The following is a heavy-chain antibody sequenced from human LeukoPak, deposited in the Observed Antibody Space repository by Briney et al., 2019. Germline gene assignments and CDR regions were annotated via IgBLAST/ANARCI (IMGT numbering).Heavy chain of an antibody. V-gene: IGHV3-33*06. J-gene: IGHJ4*02. Sequence: GGSLRLSCSTSGFTFSHYAMHWVRQAPGKGLEWVAVIWNDGSDKYYGDSMKGRFTISRDNSQKTVYLQLSSLRVEDTAVYYCAKDAERGFDFSNSLQSWGQGTLVTVSS. CDR2: IWNDGSDK. D-gene: IGHD4-11*01. CDR1: GFTFSHYA. CDR3: AKDAERGFDFSNSLQS.